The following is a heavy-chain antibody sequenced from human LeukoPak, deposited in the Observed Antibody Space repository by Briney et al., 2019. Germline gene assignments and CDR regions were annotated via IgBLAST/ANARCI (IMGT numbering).Heavy chain of an antibody. CDR3: ARGAPFCSSASCYNY. CDR2: MNPNSGNT. Sequence: ASVKVSCKASGYTFTSYDINWVRQATGQGLEWMGWMNPNSGNTGYAHRFQGRVTMTRDTSISTAYMELSSLTSEDTAVYYCARGAPFCSSASCYNYWGQGTLVTVSS. D-gene: IGHD2-2*02. J-gene: IGHJ4*02. CDR1: GYTFTSYD. V-gene: IGHV1-8*02.